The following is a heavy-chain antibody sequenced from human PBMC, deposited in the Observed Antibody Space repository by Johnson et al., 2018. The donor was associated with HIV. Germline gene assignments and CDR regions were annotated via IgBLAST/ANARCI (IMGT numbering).Heavy chain of an antibody. Sequence: VQLVESGGGLVQPGGSLTLSCAASGITISRNWMHWVRQAPGKGPVWVSRINSDGSSTNYADSVKGRFSISRDNAENTLYLQMNSLRVEDTDVYYCARERDCYDSGGYWVDAFDIWGQGTMVTVSS. D-gene: IGHD3-22*01. V-gene: IGHV3-74*01. CDR3: ARERDCYDSGGYWVDAFDI. J-gene: IGHJ3*02. CDR2: INSDGSST. CDR1: GITISRNW.